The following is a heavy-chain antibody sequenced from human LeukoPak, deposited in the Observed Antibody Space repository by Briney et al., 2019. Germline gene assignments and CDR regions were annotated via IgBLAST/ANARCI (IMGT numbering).Heavy chain of an antibody. CDR3: AKQTTGYYGSGVGF. D-gene: IGHD3-10*01. CDR2: ISGSGGST. V-gene: IGHV3-23*01. Sequence: PGGSLRLSCTASGFTFSSYAMSWVRQAPGKGLEWVSAISGSGGSTYYADSVKGRFTISRDNSKNTLYLQMSSLRPEDTAVYFCAKQTTGYYGSGVGFWGQGALVTVSS. J-gene: IGHJ4*02. CDR1: GFTFSSYA.